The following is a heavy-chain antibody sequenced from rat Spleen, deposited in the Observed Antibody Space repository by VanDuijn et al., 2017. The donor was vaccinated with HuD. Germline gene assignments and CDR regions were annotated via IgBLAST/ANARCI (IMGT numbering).Heavy chain of an antibody. V-gene: IGHV5-7*01. CDR3: ARGTRNYSTYGGFVY. D-gene: IGHD1-3*01. CDR1: GFTFSNYD. J-gene: IGHJ3*01. Sequence: EVQLVESGGGLVQPGRSMKLSCAASGFTFSNYDMAWVRQAPKKGLEWVATISSDGSSINYRDSVKGRFTISRDNAKSTLYLQVDSLRSEDTATDYCARGTRNYSTYGGFVYWGQGTLVTVSS. CDR2: ISSDGSSI.